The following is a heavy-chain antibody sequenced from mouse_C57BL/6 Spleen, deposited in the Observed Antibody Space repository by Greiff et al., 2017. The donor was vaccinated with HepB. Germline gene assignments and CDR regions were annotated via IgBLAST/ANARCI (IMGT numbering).Heavy chain of an antibody. J-gene: IGHJ2*01. CDR3: TRKVFDY. V-gene: IGHV1-15*01. Sequence: VQGVESGAERVRPGASVTLSCKASGYTFTDYEMHWVKQTPVHGLEWIGAIDPETGGTAYNQKFKGKAILTADKSSSTAYMELRSLTSEDSAVYYCTRKVFDYWGQGTTLTVSS. CDR2: IDPETGGT. CDR1: GYTFTDYE.